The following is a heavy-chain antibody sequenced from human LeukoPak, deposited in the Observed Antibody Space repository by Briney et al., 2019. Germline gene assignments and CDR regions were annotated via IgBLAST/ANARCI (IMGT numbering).Heavy chain of an antibody. Sequence: GASVKVSCKASGYTFTGYYMHWVRQAPGQGLEWMGWINPNSGGTNYAQKFQGRVTMTRDTSISTAYMELSRLRSDDTAAYYCARDRYSSGCLDYWGQGTLVTVSS. CDR2: INPNSGGT. J-gene: IGHJ4*02. CDR1: GYTFTGYY. V-gene: IGHV1-2*02. D-gene: IGHD6-19*01. CDR3: ARDRYSSGCLDY.